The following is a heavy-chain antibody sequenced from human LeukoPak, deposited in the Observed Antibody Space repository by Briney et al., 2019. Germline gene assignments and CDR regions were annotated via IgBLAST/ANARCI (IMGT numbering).Heavy chain of an antibody. Sequence: ASVKVSCKASGGTFSSYAISWVRQAPGQGLEWMGRINPNSGGTNYAQKFQGRVTMTRDTSISTAYMELSRLRSDDTAVYYCARFARTIFGVVISHNWFDPWGQGTLVTVSS. V-gene: IGHV1-2*06. J-gene: IGHJ5*02. CDR2: INPNSGGT. CDR3: ARFARTIFGVVISHNWFDP. D-gene: IGHD3-3*01. CDR1: GGTFSSYA.